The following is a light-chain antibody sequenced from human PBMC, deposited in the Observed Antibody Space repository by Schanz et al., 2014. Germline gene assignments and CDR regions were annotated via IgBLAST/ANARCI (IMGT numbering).Light chain of an antibody. CDR3: HSYDSSLSGSV. V-gene: IGLV1-47*01. Sequence: QSVLTQPPSASGTPGQRVTISCSGSSSNIGSNYVYWYQQLPGTAPKLLIYRNNQRPSGVPDRFSGSKSGTSASLAITGLQAEDEGDYYCHSYDSSLSGSVFGGGTKLTVL. J-gene: IGLJ2*01. CDR1: SSNIGSNY. CDR2: RNN.